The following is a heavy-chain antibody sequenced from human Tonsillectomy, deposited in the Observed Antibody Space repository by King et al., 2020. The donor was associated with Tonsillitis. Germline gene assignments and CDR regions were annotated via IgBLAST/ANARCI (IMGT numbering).Heavy chain of an antibody. CDR3: ARGFEFSGGPAGPY. V-gene: IGHV1-8*01. Sequence: QVQLVESGAEVKKPGASVKVSCKASGYTFTSYDINWVRQATGQGLEWMGWMNPNSGNTGYAQKFQGRVTMTRNTSISTAYMELSSLRSEDTAVYYCARGFEFSGGPAGPYWGQGTLVTVSS. CDR1: GYTFTSYD. J-gene: IGHJ4*02. CDR2: MNPNSGNT. D-gene: IGHD2-2*01.